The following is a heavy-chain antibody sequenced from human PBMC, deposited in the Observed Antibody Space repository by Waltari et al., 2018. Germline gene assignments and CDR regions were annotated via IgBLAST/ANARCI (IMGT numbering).Heavy chain of an antibody. CDR2: LSPKGGSE. V-gene: IGHV3-7*01. Sequence: EVQLVESGGGLVQPGGSLRPSCAASGFTFGNFWMVWVRQAPGKGLEWVANLSPKGGSEHYVDSVRGRFTISRDNARNSLFLQMDSLRAEDTAVYYCARDPTYQALDYWGQGTLVTVSS. J-gene: IGHJ4*02. D-gene: IGHD2-2*01. CDR1: GFTFGNFW. CDR3: ARDPTYQALDY.